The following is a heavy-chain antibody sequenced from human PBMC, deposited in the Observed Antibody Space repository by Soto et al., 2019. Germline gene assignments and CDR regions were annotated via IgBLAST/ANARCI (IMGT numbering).Heavy chain of an antibody. CDR1: GFTFSSYA. CDR3: AKDASDSSGWYREDDAFDI. D-gene: IGHD6-19*01. J-gene: IGHJ3*02. CDR2: ISGSSGST. Sequence: GGSLRLSCAASGFTFSSYAMSWVRQAPGKGLEWVSAISGSSGSTYYADSVKGRFTISRDNSKNTLYLQMNSLRAEDTAVYYCAKDASDSSGWYREDDAFDIWGQGTMVTVSS. V-gene: IGHV3-23*01.